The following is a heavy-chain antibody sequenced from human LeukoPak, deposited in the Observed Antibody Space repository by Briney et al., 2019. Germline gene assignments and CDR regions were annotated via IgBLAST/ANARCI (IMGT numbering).Heavy chain of an antibody. CDR2: ISYDGSNK. CDR3: ARDEERYFDWLPPLGY. D-gene: IGHD3-9*01. CDR1: GFTFSTYG. J-gene: IGHJ4*02. Sequence: GGSLRLSCAASGFTFSTYGMHWVRQAPGKGLEWVAVISYDGSNKYYADSVKGRFTISRDNSKNTLYLQMNSLRAEDTAVYYCARDEERYFDWLPPLGYWGQGTLVTVSS. V-gene: IGHV3-30*03.